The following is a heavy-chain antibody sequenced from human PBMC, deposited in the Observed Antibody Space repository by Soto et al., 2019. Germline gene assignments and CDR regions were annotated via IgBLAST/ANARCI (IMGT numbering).Heavy chain of an antibody. J-gene: IGHJ4*02. V-gene: IGHV1-69*06. Sequence: VQSGAEVKKPGSSVKVSCKASGGTFSSYAFSWVRQAPGQGLEWMGGIIPLLATPNYAQKFQGRVTITADKSTSTANKELSSLRPEDTAVYFCAGGRGASAGYYFDYWGQETLVTVSS. CDR1: GGTFSSYA. D-gene: IGHD6-13*01. CDR2: IIPLLATP. CDR3: AGGRGASAGYYFDY.